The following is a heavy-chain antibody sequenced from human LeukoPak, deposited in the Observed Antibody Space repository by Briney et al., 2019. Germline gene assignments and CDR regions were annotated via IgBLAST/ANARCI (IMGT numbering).Heavy chain of an antibody. CDR2: IYSGGST. CDR3: ARDLGY. Sequence: GGSLRLSCAASGFTVSSNYMSWVRQAPGKGLEWVSVIYSGGSTYYADSMKGRFTISRDNSKNTLYLQMNSLRTGDTSVYYCARDLGYWGQGTLVTVSS. D-gene: IGHD3-16*01. CDR1: GFTVSSNY. V-gene: IGHV3-66*02. J-gene: IGHJ4*02.